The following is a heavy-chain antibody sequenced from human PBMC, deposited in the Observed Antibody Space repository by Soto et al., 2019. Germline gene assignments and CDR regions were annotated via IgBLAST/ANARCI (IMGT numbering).Heavy chain of an antibody. CDR2: ISWNSDKI. Sequence: EVQLVESGGGLVQPGMSLRLSCAASGFTFDDYAMHWVRQAPGKGLEWVSGISWNSDKIDYADSVRGRFTISRDNAKNSLYLQMNSLRAEDTALYYCTKEVGSAGGWFDPWGEGTLFTVSS. J-gene: IGHJ5*02. CDR3: TKEVGSAGGWFDP. V-gene: IGHV3-9*01. D-gene: IGHD3-10*01. CDR1: GFTFDDYA.